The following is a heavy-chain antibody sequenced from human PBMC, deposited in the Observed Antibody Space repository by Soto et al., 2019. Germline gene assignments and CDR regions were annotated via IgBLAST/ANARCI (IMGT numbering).Heavy chain of an antibody. V-gene: IGHV4-39*01. CDR1: VESISIRSYD. CDR3: ARQRTTVVTKAYFDH. Sequence: PSETLSLTCIISVESISIRSYDWGWIRQPPGKGLEWIGSIYYSGRTYYNPSFKSRVTISIDTSKNQFSLKLSSVTATDTAVYYCARQRTTVVTKAYFDHWGQGAMVTVSS. J-gene: IGHJ4*02. CDR2: IYYSGRT. D-gene: IGHD2-21*02.